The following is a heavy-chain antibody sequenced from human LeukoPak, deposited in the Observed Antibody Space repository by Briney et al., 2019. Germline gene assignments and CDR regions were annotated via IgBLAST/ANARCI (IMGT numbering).Heavy chain of an antibody. Sequence: NPSETLSLTRTVSGDSMSNYYWSWIRQPPGKGLEWIGYIYYSGSTKNNPSLKSRVIISVDTSKNQFALKLSSVTAADTAVYYCARGRYSAGDNWFDPWGQGTLVTVSS. V-gene: IGHV4-59*01. CDR1: GDSMSNYY. CDR2: IYYSGST. J-gene: IGHJ5*02. CDR3: ARGRYSAGDNWFDP. D-gene: IGHD3-9*01.